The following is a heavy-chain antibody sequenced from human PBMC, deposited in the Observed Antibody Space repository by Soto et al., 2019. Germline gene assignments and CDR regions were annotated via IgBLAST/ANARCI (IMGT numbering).Heavy chain of an antibody. V-gene: IGHV3-7*01. CDR1: GFTFSVYW. Sequence: EVQLVESGGGLVQPGGSLRLSCAASGFTFSVYWMSWVRQAPGKGLEWVANIKQDGSEKYYVDSVKGRFTISRDNAKNSLYLLMNSLRAEDTAVYYCAKNNRYCSSTNCFVFDYWGQGTLVTVSS. CDR3: AKNNRYCSSTNCFVFDY. J-gene: IGHJ4*02. D-gene: IGHD2-2*01. CDR2: IKQDGSEK.